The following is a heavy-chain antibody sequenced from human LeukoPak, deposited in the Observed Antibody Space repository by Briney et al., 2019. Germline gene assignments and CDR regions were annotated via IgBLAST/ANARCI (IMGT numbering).Heavy chain of an antibody. J-gene: IGHJ4*02. CDR3: ARVAYSYGYARKYYFDY. Sequence: SETLSLTCAVYGGSFSGYYWSWIRQPPGKGLEWIGEINHSGSTNYNPSLNSRVTISVDPSKNQFSLKLSSVTAADPAVYYCARVAYSYGYARKYYFDYWGQGTLVTVSS. CDR1: GGSFSGYY. CDR2: INHSGST. V-gene: IGHV4-34*01. D-gene: IGHD5-18*01.